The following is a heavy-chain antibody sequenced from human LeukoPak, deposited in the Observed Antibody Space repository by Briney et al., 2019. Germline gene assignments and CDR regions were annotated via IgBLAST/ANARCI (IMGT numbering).Heavy chain of an antibody. CDR2: IWYDGSNK. Sequence: VRSLRLSCAASGFTFSSYGMHWVRQAPGKGLEWVAVIWYDGSNKYYADSVKGRFTISRDNSKNTLYLQMNSLRAEDTAVYYCAKDGSIAVAGIEDYWGQGTLVTVSS. CDR1: GFTFSSYG. D-gene: IGHD6-19*01. CDR3: AKDGSIAVAGIEDY. J-gene: IGHJ4*02. V-gene: IGHV3-33*06.